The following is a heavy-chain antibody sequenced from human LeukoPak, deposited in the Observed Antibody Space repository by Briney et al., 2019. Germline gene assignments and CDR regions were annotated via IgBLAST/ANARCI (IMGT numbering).Heavy chain of an antibody. CDR3: ARDDYGDYGASLDY. J-gene: IGHJ4*02. D-gene: IGHD4-17*01. CDR2: IYHSGST. CDR1: GYSISSGYY. Sequence: PSETLSLTCAVSGYSISSGYYWDWIRQPPGKGLEWIGSIYHSGSTYYNPSLKSRVTISVDTSKNQFSLKLSSVTAADTAVYYCARDDYGDYGASLDYWGQGTLVTASS. V-gene: IGHV4-38-2*02.